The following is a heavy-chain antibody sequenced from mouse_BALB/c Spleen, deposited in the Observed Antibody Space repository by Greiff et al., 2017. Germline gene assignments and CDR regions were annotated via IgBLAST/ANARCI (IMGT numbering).Heavy chain of an antibody. CDR1: GYAFSSYW. CDR2: INPGSGGT. CDR3: ARSGYYGSSPYWYFDV. V-gene: IGHV1-80*01. Sequence: VQLQQSGAELVRPGSSVKISCKASGYAFSSYWMNWVKQRPGQGLEWIGVINPGSGGTNYNEKFKGKATLTADKSSSTAYMQLSSLTSDDSAVYFCARSGYYGSSPYWYFDVWGAGTTVTVSS. D-gene: IGHD1-1*01. J-gene: IGHJ1*01.